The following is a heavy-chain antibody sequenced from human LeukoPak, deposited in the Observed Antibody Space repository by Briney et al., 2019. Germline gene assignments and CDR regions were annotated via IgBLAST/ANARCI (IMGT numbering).Heavy chain of an antibody. J-gene: IGHJ4*02. V-gene: IGHV3-21*05. CDR3: ARDQLAYSGYDTLFDY. CDR1: GFTFSSYS. D-gene: IGHD5-12*01. CDR2: ISSSSSYT. Sequence: GGSLRLSCAVSGFTFSSYSMNWVRQAPGKGLEWVSYISSSSSYTNYADSVKGRFTISRDNAKNSLYLQMNSLRAEDTAVYYCARDQLAYSGYDTLFDYWGQGTLVTVSS.